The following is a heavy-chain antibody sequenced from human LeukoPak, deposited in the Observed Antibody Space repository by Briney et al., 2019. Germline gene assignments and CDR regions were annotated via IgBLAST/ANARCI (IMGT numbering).Heavy chain of an antibody. CDR3: AIGGARITDDFDM. V-gene: IGHV3-48*03. CDR1: IFLFSMYY. J-gene: IGHJ3*02. Sequence: PGGSLRLSCAVCIFLFSMYYVMWGPQAPGKGPEWVSYISSSGSTMYYADSVKGRFAISRDNAVKSLCLQMNNLRVDDRPPLNNAIGGARITDDFDMWGRGTMVTVSS. CDR2: ISSSGSTM. D-gene: IGHD3-10*01.